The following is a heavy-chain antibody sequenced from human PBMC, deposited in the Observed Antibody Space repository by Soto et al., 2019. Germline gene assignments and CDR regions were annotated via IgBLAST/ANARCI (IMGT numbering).Heavy chain of an antibody. J-gene: IGHJ4*02. Sequence: PSETLSLTCTVSGGSISSYYWSWIRQPPGKGLEWIGYIYYSGSTNYNPSLKSRVTISVDTSKNQFSLKLSSVTAADTAVYYCARGTYYDFWSGYYQYYFDYWGQGILVTVSS. CDR3: ARGTYYDFWSGYYQYYFDY. CDR1: GGSISSYY. D-gene: IGHD3-3*01. CDR2: IYYSGST. V-gene: IGHV4-59*01.